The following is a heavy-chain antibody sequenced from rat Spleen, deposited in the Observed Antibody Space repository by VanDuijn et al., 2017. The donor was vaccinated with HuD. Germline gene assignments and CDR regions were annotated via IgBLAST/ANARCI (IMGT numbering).Heavy chain of an antibody. V-gene: IGHV5-22*01. CDR1: GFTFSDYY. J-gene: IGHJ3*01. CDR2: ISYEDSST. Sequence: EVQLVESGGGLVQPGRSLKLSCAASGFTFSDYYMAWVRQAPKKGLEWVASISYEDSSTYYGDSVKGRFTISRDNAKSTLYLQMDSLRSEDTASYSCASHGLSNNYGWFAYWGQGTLVTVSS. D-gene: IGHD1-10*01. CDR3: ASHGLSNNYGWFAY.